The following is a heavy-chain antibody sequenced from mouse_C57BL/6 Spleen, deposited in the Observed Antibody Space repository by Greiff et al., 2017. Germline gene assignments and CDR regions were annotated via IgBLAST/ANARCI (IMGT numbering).Heavy chain of an antibody. D-gene: IGHD2-5*01. J-gene: IGHJ2*01. Sequence: EVKLLESGPGLVKPSQSLSLSCSVTGYSITSGYYWNWIRQFPGNKLEWVGFIRYDGSNNYNPSLKNRISITRDTSKNQFFLKLNSVTTEDTATYYCARRGTRVTFDYWGQGTTLTVSS. CDR1: GYSITSGYY. V-gene: IGHV3-6*01. CDR3: ARRGTRVTFDY. CDR2: IRYDGSN.